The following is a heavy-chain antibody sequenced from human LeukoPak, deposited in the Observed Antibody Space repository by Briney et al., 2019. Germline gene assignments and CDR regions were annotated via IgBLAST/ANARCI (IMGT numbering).Heavy chain of an antibody. V-gene: IGHV1-46*01. Sequence: ASVKVSCKASGYTFTSYYMHWVRQAPGQGLEWMGIINPSGGSTSYAQKFQGRVTMTRDMSTSTAYMELRSLRSDDTAVYYCAREDRYGDYRVGYYYYYMDVWGRGTTVTVSS. CDR1: GYTFTSYY. CDR3: AREDRYGDYRVGYYYYYMDV. J-gene: IGHJ6*03. CDR2: INPSGGST. D-gene: IGHD4-17*01.